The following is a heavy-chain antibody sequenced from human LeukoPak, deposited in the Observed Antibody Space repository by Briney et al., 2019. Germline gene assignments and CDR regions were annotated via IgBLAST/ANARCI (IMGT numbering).Heavy chain of an antibody. Sequence: GGSLRLSCAASGFTFSSYEMNWVRQAPGKGLEWVSYISSSGSTIYYAESVKGRFTISRDNAKNSLYLQMNSLRAEDTAVYYCARDRGRYNWNDGSYYYYMDVWGKGTTVTVSS. J-gene: IGHJ6*03. CDR1: GFTFSSYE. V-gene: IGHV3-48*03. D-gene: IGHD1-20*01. CDR2: ISSSGSTI. CDR3: ARDRGRYNWNDGSYYYYMDV.